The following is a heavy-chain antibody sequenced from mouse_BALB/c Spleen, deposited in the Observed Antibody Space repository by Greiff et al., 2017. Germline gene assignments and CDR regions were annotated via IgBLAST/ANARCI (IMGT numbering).Heavy chain of an antibody. V-gene: IGHV5-9-4*01. D-gene: IGHD2-12*01. CDR2: ISSGGSYT. J-gene: IGHJ3*01. CDR3: AREYDTTRGLAY. Sequence: EVKLVESGGGLVKPGGSLKLSCAASGFTFSSYAMSWVRQSPEKRLEWVAEISSGGSYTYYPDTVTGRFTISRDNAKNTLYLEMSSLRSEDTAMYYCAREYDTTRGLAYWGQGTLVTVSA. CDR1: GFTFSSYA.